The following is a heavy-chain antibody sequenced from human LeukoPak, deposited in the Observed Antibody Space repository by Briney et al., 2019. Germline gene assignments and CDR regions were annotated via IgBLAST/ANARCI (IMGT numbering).Heavy chain of an antibody. J-gene: IGHJ4*02. V-gene: IGHV3-30*03. CDR1: EFTFSSYG. Sequence: GGSPRLSCAASEFTFSSYGIHWVRQAPGKGLEWVAVISYDGNNKYYADSMKGRFTISRDNSKNTLYLQMNSLRAEDTAVYYCATLPYWGQGTLVTVSS. CDR3: ATLPY. CDR2: ISYDGNNK.